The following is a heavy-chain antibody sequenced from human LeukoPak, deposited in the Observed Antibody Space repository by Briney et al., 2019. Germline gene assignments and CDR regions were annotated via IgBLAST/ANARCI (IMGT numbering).Heavy chain of an antibody. J-gene: IGHJ4*02. CDR2: LYSGGSI. CDR3: ARDPSRALYYFDP. Sequence: PGGSLRHSCAVSGLFASSNYMSWVRQAPGKGLEWVSVLYSGGSIYYADSVKGRFTISRDNSKNTLYLQTNSLRAEDTAVYYCARDPSRALYYFDPCGQGSLVIVSS. CDR1: GLFASSNY. V-gene: IGHV3-53*01.